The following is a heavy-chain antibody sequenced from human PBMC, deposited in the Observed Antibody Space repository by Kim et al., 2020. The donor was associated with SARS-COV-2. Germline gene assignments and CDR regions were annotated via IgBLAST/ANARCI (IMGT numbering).Heavy chain of an antibody. D-gene: IGHD5-12*01. V-gene: IGHV3-72*01. Sequence: TEYAASVKGRFTISRDDSQNSLYLQMNSLKTEDTAGYYCARVYGYNYFDYWGQGTLVTVSS. CDR3: ARVYGYNYFDY. J-gene: IGHJ4*02. CDR2: T.